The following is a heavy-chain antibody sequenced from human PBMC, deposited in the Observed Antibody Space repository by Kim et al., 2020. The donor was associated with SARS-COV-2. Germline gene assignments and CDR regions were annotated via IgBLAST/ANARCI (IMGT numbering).Heavy chain of an antibody. Sequence: SVKGRFTNSRDNAKNSLYLQMTSLRAEDTAVYYCARGASFAVADTGDFDYWGQGTLVTVSS. D-gene: IGHD6-19*01. J-gene: IGHJ4*02. CDR3: ARGASFAVADTGDFDY. V-gene: IGHV3-11*01.